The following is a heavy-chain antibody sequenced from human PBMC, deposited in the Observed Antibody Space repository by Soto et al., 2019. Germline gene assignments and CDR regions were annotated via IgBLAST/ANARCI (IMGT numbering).Heavy chain of an antibody. V-gene: IGHV1-3*01. D-gene: IGHD3-3*01. Sequence: QVRVVQSGAEVKKPGASVKVSCKTSGYTFTSYVIHWVRQAPGQRPEWMGWINGGTGNTRYSQKFQDRVTFTRDTSASTAYMERSSLRSEDTAVYYCARDRNPYYENNCCFYCAGYWGKGTLVSVSS. J-gene: IGHJ4*02. CDR1: GYTFTSYV. CDR2: INGGTGNT. CDR3: ARDRNPYYENNCCFYCAGY.